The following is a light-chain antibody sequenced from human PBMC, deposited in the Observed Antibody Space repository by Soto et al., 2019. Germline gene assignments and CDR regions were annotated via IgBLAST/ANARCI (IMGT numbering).Light chain of an antibody. CDR3: QAWDSSIAV. CDR2: QHS. Sequence: SYELTQPPSVSVSPGQTASITCSGDKLGNEYVFWYQQRPGQSPVLVIYQHSMGPSGISARFSGSTSGNTATLTISGTQTADEADYYCQAWDSSIAVFGGGTKLTVL. V-gene: IGLV3-1*01. CDR1: KLGNEY. J-gene: IGLJ3*02.